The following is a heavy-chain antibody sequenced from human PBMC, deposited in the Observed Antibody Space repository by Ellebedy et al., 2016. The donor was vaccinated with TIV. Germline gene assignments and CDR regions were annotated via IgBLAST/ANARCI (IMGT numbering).Heavy chain of an antibody. J-gene: IGHJ4*02. CDR1: EFTFSSYI. D-gene: IGHD4/OR15-4a*01. CDR2: ISSDSSYI. Sequence: GESLKISCAASEFTFSSYIMNWVRQAPGKGLEWVSSISSDSSYIYYADSVKGRFTISRDNAKNSLYLQMNSLRAEDTAVYYCARAFKGTNSEDYWGQGTLVTVSA. CDR3: ARAFKGTNSEDY. V-gene: IGHV3-21*01.